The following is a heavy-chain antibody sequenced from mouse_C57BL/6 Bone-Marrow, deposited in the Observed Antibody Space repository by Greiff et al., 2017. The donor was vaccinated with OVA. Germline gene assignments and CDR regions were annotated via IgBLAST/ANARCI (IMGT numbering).Heavy chain of an antibody. CDR2: ISDGGSYT. V-gene: IGHV5-4*01. J-gene: IGHJ2*01. CDR1: GFTFSSYA. Sequence: EVQGVESGGGLVKPGGSLKLSCAASGFTFSSYAMPWVRQTPEKRLEWVATISDGGSYTYYPDNVKGRFTISRDNAKNNLYLQMSHLKSEDTAMYYCARDYDGSLDYWVQGTTLTVSA. CDR3: ARDYDGSLDY. D-gene: IGHD2-3*01.